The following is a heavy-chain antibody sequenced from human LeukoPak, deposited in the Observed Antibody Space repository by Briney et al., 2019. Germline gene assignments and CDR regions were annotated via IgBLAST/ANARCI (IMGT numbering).Heavy chain of an antibody. CDR3: ARDFFSSLVSTTWFDP. V-gene: IGHV3-21*01. Sequence: GGSLRLSCAASGFTFSSYGMNWVRQAPGKGLEWVSSISSSSSYIDYADSVKGRFTISGDNAKKSLYLQMNSLRAEDTAVYYCARDFFSSLVSTTWFDPWGQGTLVTVSS. J-gene: IGHJ5*02. D-gene: IGHD2-2*01. CDR1: GFTFSSYG. CDR2: ISSSSSYI.